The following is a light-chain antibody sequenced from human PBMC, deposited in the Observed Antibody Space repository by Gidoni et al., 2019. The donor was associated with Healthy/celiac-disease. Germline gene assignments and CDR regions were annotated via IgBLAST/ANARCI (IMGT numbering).Light chain of an antibody. Sequence: QYVLTQPPSASGTPGQGVTISCSGSSSNIGSNYVYWYQQLPGTAPKLLIYRNNQRPSGVPDRFSGSKSGTSASLAISGLRSEDEADYYCAAWDDSLSGWVFGGGTKLTVL. CDR1: SSNIGSNY. CDR2: RNN. CDR3: AAWDDSLSGWV. J-gene: IGLJ3*02. V-gene: IGLV1-47*01.